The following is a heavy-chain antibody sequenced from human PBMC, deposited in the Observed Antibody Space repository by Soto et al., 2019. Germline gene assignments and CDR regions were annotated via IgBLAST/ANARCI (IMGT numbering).Heavy chain of an antibody. Sequence: TLSLTCTASAVSLFSHAGTWIRQPPGKGLEWIGYISRSGSSSFAPSLKGRDTFSPDTSKDQVALKMTYVTVAGTAVYYCARGYWFDPWGPGTLVTVSS. D-gene: IGHD2-2*01. J-gene: IGHJ5*02. CDR1: AVSLFSHA. V-gene: IGHV4-59*11. CDR3: ARGYWFDP. CDR2: ISRSGSS.